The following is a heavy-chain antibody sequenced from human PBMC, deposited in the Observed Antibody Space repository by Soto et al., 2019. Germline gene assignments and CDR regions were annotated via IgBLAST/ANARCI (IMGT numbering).Heavy chain of an antibody. J-gene: IGHJ3*01. CDR2: IYGGGGT. CDR3: ARGHSSGHDAFEV. CDR1: GFSVGTTY. V-gene: IGHV3-66*01. Sequence: GGSLRLSCAASGFSVGTTYMTWVRQAPGKGLEWVSVIYGGGGTYYADSVRGRFTISRDISENTLSLQMNSLRAEEDTAVYYCARGHSSGHDAFEVWGQGTMVTVSS. D-gene: IGHD5-18*01.